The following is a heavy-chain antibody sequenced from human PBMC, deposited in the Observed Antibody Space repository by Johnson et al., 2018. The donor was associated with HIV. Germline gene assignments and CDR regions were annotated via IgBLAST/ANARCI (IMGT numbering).Heavy chain of an antibody. D-gene: IGHD3-22*01. CDR1: EYD. Sequence: EYDVSWVRQVPGKGLEWVSGINWSGGGTTYADSVKGRFTVSSDNAKNSLYLQMNSLRAEDTALYYCARAMYYYDTSGYLIRPRAFDIWGQGTVVTVSS. CDR3: ARAMYYYDTSGYLIRPRAFDI. V-gene: IGHV3-20*03. CDR2: INWSGGGT. J-gene: IGHJ3*02.